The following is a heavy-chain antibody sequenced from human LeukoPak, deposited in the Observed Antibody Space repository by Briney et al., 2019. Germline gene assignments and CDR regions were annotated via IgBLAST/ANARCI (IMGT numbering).Heavy chain of an antibody. D-gene: IGHD6-19*01. V-gene: IGHV5-51*01. J-gene: IGHJ4*02. CDR1: GYTFTNFW. CDR2: IFPGDSDT. CDR3: ARPARPAITVAAYDY. Sequence: NLGESLKISCKGSGYTFTNFWIGWVRQMPGEGLEGMGIIFPGDSDTRYSPSFQGQVTISVDKSIGTAYLQWNRLKASDTAMYYCARPARPAITVAAYDYWGQGTLVTVSS.